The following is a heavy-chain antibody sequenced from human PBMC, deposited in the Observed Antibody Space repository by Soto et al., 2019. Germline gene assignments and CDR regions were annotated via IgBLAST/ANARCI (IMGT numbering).Heavy chain of an antibody. D-gene: IGHD3-22*01. J-gene: IGHJ4*02. Sequence: GGSLRLSCAASGFTFSSYAMSWVRQAPGKGLEWVSSISSSSSYIYYADSVKGRFTISRDNAKNSLYLQMNSLSAEDTAVYYCARDLTFYYDSSGYQGDYWGQGTLVTVSS. CDR1: GFTFSSYA. V-gene: IGHV3-21*01. CDR2: ISSSSSYI. CDR3: ARDLTFYYDSSGYQGDY.